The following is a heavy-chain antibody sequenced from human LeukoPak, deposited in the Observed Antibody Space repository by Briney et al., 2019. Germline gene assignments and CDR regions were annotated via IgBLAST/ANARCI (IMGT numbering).Heavy chain of an antibody. CDR1: GGSISNYY. D-gene: IGHD3-16*01. V-gene: IGHV4-59*01. CDR2: IYYSGNT. J-gene: IGHJ6*03. CDR3: ARAYYESSHYYMDV. Sequence: SETLSLTCPVSGGSISNYYWSWLRQPPGKGLEWVGYIYYSGNTNYNPSLTSRVTISVDTSKNQFSLKLSSVTAADTAVYYCARAYYESSHYYMDVWGKGTTVTVSS.